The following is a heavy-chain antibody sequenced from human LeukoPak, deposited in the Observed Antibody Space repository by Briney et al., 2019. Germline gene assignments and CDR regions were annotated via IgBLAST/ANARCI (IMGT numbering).Heavy chain of an antibody. V-gene: IGHV3-30*02. CDR2: IRYDGSNK. D-gene: IGHD5-12*01. CDR3: AKERIGRRYYYYYYYMDV. Sequence: GGSLRLSCAASGFTFSSYGMHWVRQAPGKGLEWVAFIRYDGSNKYYADSVKGRSTISRDNSKNTLYLQMNSLRAEDTAVYYCAKERIGRRYYYYYYYMDVWGKGTTVTISS. CDR1: GFTFSSYG. J-gene: IGHJ6*03.